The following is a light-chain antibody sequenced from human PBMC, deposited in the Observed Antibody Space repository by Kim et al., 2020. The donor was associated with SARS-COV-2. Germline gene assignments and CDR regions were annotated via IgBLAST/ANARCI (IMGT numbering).Light chain of an antibody. CDR2: GKN. CDR3: QSRDSNNKVV. J-gene: IGLJ2*01. Sequence: SSELTQDPAVSVALGQTVRITCQGDSLSRYYASWYQQKLGQAPILVIYGKNNRPSGIPDRFSASSSGNTASLTITGAQAEEEADYYCQSRDSNNKVVFGGGTKLTV. V-gene: IGLV3-19*01. CDR1: SLSRYY.